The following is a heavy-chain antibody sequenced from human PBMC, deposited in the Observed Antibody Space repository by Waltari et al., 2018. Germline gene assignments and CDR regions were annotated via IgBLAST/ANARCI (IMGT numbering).Heavy chain of an antibody. V-gene: IGHV3-74*01. CDR1: GFTFSSHL. CDR3: GRESTTDWY. J-gene: IGHJ2*01. CDR2: INDDGSRT. Sequence: EVQMVESGGGLVQPGGSLRLSCAASGFTFSSHLMHWVRQGPGKGLVWVARINDDGSRTAYADSVKGRVTISRDNAKNILYLEMSSLTAEDTAVYYCGRESTTDWY.